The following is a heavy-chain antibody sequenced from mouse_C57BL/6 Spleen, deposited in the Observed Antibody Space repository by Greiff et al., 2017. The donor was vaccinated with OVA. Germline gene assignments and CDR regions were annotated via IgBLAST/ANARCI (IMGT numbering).Heavy chain of an antibody. CDR1: GFSLTSYG. V-gene: IGHV2-5*01. D-gene: IGHD2-5*01. CDR3: AKTGYSNYFYAMDY. J-gene: IGHJ4*01. Sequence: VKLVESGPGLVQPSQSLSITCTVSGFSLTSYGVHWVRQSPGKGLEWLGVIWRGGSTDYNAAFMSRLSITKDNSKSQVFFKMNSLQADDTAIYYCAKTGYSNYFYAMDYWGQGTSVTVSS. CDR2: IWRGGST.